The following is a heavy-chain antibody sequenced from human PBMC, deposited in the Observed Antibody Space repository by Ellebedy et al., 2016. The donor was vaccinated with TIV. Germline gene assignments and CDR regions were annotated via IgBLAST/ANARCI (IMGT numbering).Heavy chain of an antibody. Sequence: GESLKISXKGSGYSFTSYWISWVRQMPGKGLEWMGIIYPGDSDTRYSPSFQGQVTISADKSISTAYLQWSSLKASDTAMYYCARQRWLQNYYYYGMDVWGQGTTVTVSS. CDR2: IYPGDSDT. CDR3: ARQRWLQNYYYYGMDV. J-gene: IGHJ6*02. V-gene: IGHV5-51*01. CDR1: GYSFTSYW. D-gene: IGHD5-24*01.